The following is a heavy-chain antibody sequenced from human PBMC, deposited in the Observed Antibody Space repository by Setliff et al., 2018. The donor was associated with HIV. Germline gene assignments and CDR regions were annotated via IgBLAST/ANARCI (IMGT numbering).Heavy chain of an antibody. D-gene: IGHD4-17*01. J-gene: IGHJ4*02. CDR1: GGTLRSYG. CDR2: VIPVRDMA. Sequence: SVKVSCKASGGTLRSYGMTWVRQAPGQGLEWMGTVIPVRDMANYAEKFQGRVTITADRSTSTSYMELRGLRSEDTAVYYCARWTTALSYWGQGTLVTVSS. V-gene: IGHV1-69*04. CDR3: ARWTTALSY.